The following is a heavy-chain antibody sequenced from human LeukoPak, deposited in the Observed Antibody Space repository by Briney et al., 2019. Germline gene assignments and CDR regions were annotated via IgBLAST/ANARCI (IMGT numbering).Heavy chain of an antibody. J-gene: IGHJ4*02. D-gene: IGHD3-16*02. CDR1: GFSFSNYG. CDR3: ARSPFGGVIVIGDY. V-gene: IGHV3-30*03. CDR2: ISYDGSIE. Sequence: GGSLRLSCAASGFSFSNYGMHWVRQAPGKGLERVAVISYDGSIEYYADSVKGRFTISRDNSKNTLYLQMNSLRAEDTAAYYCARSPFGGVIVIGDYWGQGTLVTVSS.